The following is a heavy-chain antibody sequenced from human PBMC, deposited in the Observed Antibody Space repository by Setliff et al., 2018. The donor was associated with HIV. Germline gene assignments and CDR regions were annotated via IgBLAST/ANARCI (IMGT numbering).Heavy chain of an antibody. CDR3: IIAYSSGWLSPMGFDS. CDR1: GGSFTDIGGSFTDYY. V-gene: IGHV4-34*01. CDR2: INHSGST. J-gene: IGHJ4*02. D-gene: IGHD6-19*01. Sequence: SETLSLTCAVFGGSFTDIGGSFTDYYWIWIRQPPGKGLEWIGEINHSGSTHYNPSLKSRFTISVDTSENQFSLKLSSVTAADTAMYYCIIAYSSGWLSPMGFDSWGQGTLVTVSS.